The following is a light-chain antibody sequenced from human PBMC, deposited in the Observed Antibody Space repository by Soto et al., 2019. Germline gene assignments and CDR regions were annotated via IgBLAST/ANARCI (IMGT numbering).Light chain of an antibody. V-gene: IGLV1-40*01. CDR2: GNS. CDR3: PSYDSSLSTLV. Sequence: QSVLTQPPSVSGAPGQRVTISCTGSSSNIGAGYDVPWYQLLPGTAPKLLIYGNSNRPSGVPDRFSGSKSGTSASLAITGLQAEDEADYYCPSYDSSLSTLVFGGGTKLTVL. J-gene: IGLJ2*01. CDR1: SSNIGAGYD.